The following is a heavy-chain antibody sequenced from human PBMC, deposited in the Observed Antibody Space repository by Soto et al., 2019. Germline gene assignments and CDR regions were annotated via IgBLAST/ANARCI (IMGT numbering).Heavy chain of an antibody. CDR3: ARDLGTAAGFDY. Sequence: LSLTCAVSGGSISSNNWWTWVRQPPGKGLEWIGEIYHSGSTNYNPSLKSRVTISVDKSKNQVSLKLSSVTAADTAVYYCARDLGTAAGFDYWGQGTLVTVSS. V-gene: IGHV4-4*02. CDR1: GGSISSNNW. D-gene: IGHD6-13*01. J-gene: IGHJ4*02. CDR2: IYHSGST.